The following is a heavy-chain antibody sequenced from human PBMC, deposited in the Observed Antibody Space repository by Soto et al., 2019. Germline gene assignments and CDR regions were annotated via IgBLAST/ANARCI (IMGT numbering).Heavy chain of an antibody. D-gene: IGHD3-10*01. Sequence: QVQVVQSGAEVKKPGASVKVSCKASGYNFTTYAIHWVRQAPGQRLEWMGWINTGKGNTKYSQKFQGRVTITRDTSASTAYMDLSSLRSGDTAVYYCARDPWGGAVDAFDIWGQGTMVTVSS. CDR1: GYNFTTYA. J-gene: IGHJ3*02. V-gene: IGHV1-3*04. CDR2: INTGKGNT. CDR3: ARDPWGGAVDAFDI.